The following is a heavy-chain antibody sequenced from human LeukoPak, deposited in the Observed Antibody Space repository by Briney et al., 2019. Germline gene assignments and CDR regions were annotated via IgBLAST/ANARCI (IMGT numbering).Heavy chain of an antibody. V-gene: IGHV4-59*01. CDR3: ASSSWYSPIGY. D-gene: IGHD6-13*01. Sequence: SETLSLTRTVSGGSISSYYWSWIRQPPGKGLEWIGYIYYSGSTNYNPSLKSRVTISVDTSKNQFSLKLSSVTAADTAVYYCASSSWYSPIGYWGQGTLVTVSS. CDR1: GGSISSYY. J-gene: IGHJ4*02. CDR2: IYYSGST.